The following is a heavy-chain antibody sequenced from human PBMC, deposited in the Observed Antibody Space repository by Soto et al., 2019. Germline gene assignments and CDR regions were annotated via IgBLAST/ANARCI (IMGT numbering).Heavy chain of an antibody. Sequence: QVQLVQSGAGVKKPGASVKVSCKASGYTFTSYAMHWVRQAPGHRLEWMGWINAGNGNTKYSQKFQGRVPITSDTSASTAYMELSSLRSEDTAVYYCAGDTAPSDVWGQGATVTVSS. CDR3: AGDTAPSDV. CDR1: GYTFTSYA. V-gene: IGHV1-3*01. D-gene: IGHD4-17*01. J-gene: IGHJ6*02. CDR2: INAGNGNT.